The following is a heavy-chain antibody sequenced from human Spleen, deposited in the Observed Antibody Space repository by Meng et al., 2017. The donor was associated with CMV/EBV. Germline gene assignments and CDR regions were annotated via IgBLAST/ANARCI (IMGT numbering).Heavy chain of an antibody. V-gene: IGHV3-7*01. CDR1: GFTFGRYW. CDR3: ARRGLWSGHGDY. D-gene: IGHD3-3*01. J-gene: IGHJ4*02. CDR2: IKEDGSEK. Sequence: GGSLRLSCTASGFTFGRYWMSWVRQAPGKGLEWVANIKEDGSEKYYVDSVKGRFTISRDNAKNSLYLQMHSLRGEDTAVYYCARRGLWSGHGDYWGQGTLVTVSS.